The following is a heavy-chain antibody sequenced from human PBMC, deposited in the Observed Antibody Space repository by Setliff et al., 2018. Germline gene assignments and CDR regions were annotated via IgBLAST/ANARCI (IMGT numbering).Heavy chain of an antibody. CDR3: ARGRNIAARLLDS. V-gene: IGHV4-34*01. D-gene: IGHD6-6*01. Sequence: TSETLSLTCAAYGGTFSDYYWTWIRQPPGKGLEWIGEINHRGSTNYNPSPKSRATISIDTSKDQFSLKLISMSAADTAVYFCARGRNIAARLLDSWGQGALVTVSS. CDR2: INHRGST. J-gene: IGHJ4*02. CDR1: GGTFSDYY.